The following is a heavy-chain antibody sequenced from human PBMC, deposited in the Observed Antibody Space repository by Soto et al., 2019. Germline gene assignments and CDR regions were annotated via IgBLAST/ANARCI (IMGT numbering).Heavy chain of an antibody. V-gene: IGHV4-31*03. CDR2: IYYSGST. Sequence: QVQLQESGPGLVKPSQTLSLTCTVSGGSISSGAYYWSWIRQHPGKGLEWIGYIYYSGSTSYNPSLTSRVTISVDTSKNQSSLKLSSMTAADTAVYYCARESRDGFNSPFDSWGQGTLVTVSS. J-gene: IGHJ4*02. CDR1: GGSISSGAYY. D-gene: IGHD5-12*01. CDR3: ARESRDGFNSPFDS.